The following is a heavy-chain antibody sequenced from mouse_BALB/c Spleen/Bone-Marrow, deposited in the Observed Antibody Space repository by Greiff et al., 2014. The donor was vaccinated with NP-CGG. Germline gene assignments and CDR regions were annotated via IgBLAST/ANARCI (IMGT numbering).Heavy chain of an antibody. V-gene: IGHV2-9-2*01. J-gene: IGHJ2*01. Sequence: QVQLKQSGPGLVAPSQSLSITCTVSGFSLTSYVISWIRQPPGKGLEWLGVIWTGGGTNYNSAFMSRLSITKDNSKSQVFLKMNSLQTDDTAIYYCVRGYYYGSSPFDYWGQGTTLTVSS. CDR3: VRGYYYGSSPFDY. CDR2: IWTGGGT. CDR1: GFSLTSYV. D-gene: IGHD1-1*01.